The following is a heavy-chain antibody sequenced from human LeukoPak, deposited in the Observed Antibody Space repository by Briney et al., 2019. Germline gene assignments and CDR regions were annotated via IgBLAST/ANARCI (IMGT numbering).Heavy chain of an antibody. J-gene: IGHJ3*02. CDR2: FSSSSSSSSTI. CDR1: GFTFSSYS. V-gene: IGHV3-48*01. CDR3: AAISYLAFDI. Sequence: GGSLRLSCAASGFTFSSYSMNWVRQAPGKGLEWVSYFSSSSSSSSTIYYADSVKGRFTISRDNAKNSLYLHMNSLRAEDTAVYYCAAISYLAFDIWGQGTVVTVSS. D-gene: IGHD2/OR15-2a*01.